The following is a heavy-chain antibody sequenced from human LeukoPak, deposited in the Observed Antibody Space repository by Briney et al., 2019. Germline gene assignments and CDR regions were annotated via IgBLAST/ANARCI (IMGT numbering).Heavy chain of an antibody. CDR2: TYYRSKWYS. CDR1: GDSVSSNSAA. CDR3: AWDWTTTGTFGY. Sequence: SQTLSLTCAISGDSVSSNSAAWNWIRQSPSRGLEWLGRTYYRSKWYSDYAPSVISRITISPDTSKNEFSLQLISVTPEDTAVYYCAWDWTTTGTFGYWGQGTLVTVSS. J-gene: IGHJ4*02. V-gene: IGHV6-1*01. D-gene: IGHD1-1*01.